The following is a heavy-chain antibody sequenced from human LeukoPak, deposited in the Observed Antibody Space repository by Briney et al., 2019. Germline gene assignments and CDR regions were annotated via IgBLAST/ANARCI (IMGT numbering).Heavy chain of an antibody. CDR2: ISGSGPNT. D-gene: IGHD1-26*01. Sequence: GSVRLSCEGSGFTSSSYVMSWVRQAPGKGLEWVSRISGSGPNTYYVDSVKGRFTISRDNSKNTLYLQMNSLRGDDTAVYYCARNYYSDYWGQGALVPVSS. J-gene: IGHJ4*02. CDR3: ARNYYSDY. V-gene: IGHV3-23*01. CDR1: GFTSSSYV.